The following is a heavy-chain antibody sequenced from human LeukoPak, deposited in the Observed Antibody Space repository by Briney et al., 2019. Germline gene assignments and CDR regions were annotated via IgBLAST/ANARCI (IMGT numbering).Heavy chain of an antibody. V-gene: IGHV3-21*01. CDR2: ISSSSSYI. J-gene: IGHJ5*02. CDR3: ARADGWLVRGWFDP. D-gene: IGHD6-19*01. Sequence: GGSLRLSCAASGFTFNTYNMNWVRQAPGKGLEWVSSISSSSSYIYYADSVKGRFTISRDNAKNSLYLQMNTLRAEDTAVYYCARADGWLVRGWFDPWGQGTLVTVSS. CDR1: GFTFNTYN.